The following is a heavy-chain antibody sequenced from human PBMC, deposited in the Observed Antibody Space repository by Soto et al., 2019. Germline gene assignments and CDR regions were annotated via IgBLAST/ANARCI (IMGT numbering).Heavy chain of an antibody. V-gene: IGHV4-34*01. CDR3: ARGGDIVVVVAAPGSYYYYGMDV. CDR1: GGSFSGYY. Sequence: QVQLQQWGAGLLKPSETLSLTCAVYGGSFSGYYWSWIRQPPGKGLEWIGEINHSGSTNYNPSLKSRVTISVDTSKNQFSLKLSSVTAADTAVYYCARGGDIVVVVAAPGSYYYYGMDVWGQGTTVTVSS. D-gene: IGHD2-15*01. CDR2: INHSGST. J-gene: IGHJ6*02.